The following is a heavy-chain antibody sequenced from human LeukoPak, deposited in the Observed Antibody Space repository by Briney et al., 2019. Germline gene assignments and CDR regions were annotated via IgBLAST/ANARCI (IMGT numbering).Heavy chain of an antibody. D-gene: IGHD2-15*01. Sequence: GGSLRLSCAASGFTFSTYAMTWVRQAPGRGLEWISVISASGGTTHYADSVKGRFTISRDNSKNTLYLQVNSLRAEDTAVYFCARYCAGGSCSSNAKASVYYGMDVRGQGTTVTVSS. V-gene: IGHV3-23*01. CDR2: ISASGGTT. CDR1: GFTFSTYA. J-gene: IGHJ6*02. CDR3: ARYCAGGSCSSNAKASVYYGMDV.